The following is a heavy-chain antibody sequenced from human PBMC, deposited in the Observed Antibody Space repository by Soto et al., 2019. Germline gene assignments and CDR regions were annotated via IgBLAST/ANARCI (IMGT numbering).Heavy chain of an antibody. J-gene: IGHJ2*01. CDR3: ARQDGDYDWYFDL. Sequence: TLSLTCTVSGGSISSSSYYWGWIRQPPGKGLEWIGSIYYSGSTYYNPSLKSRVTISVDTSKNQFSLKLSSVTAADTAVYYCARQDGDYDWYFDLWGRGTLVTVSS. CDR2: IYYSGST. V-gene: IGHV4-39*01. D-gene: IGHD4-17*01. CDR1: GGSISSSSYY.